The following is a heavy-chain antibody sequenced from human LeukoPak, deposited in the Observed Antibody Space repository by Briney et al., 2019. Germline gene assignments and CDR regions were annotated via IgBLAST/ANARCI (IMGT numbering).Heavy chain of an antibody. V-gene: IGHV3-7*03. CDR1: GFTFSSYW. D-gene: IGHD2-2*01. CDR3: ARVVGYCSSTSCSLDY. J-gene: IGHJ4*02. CDR2: IKQDGSEK. Sequence: PGGSLRLPCAASGFTFSSYWMSWVRQAPGKGLEWVANIKQDGSEKYYVDSVKGRFTISRDNAKNSLYLQMNSLRSDDTAVYYCARVVGYCSSTSCSLDYWGQGTLVTVSS.